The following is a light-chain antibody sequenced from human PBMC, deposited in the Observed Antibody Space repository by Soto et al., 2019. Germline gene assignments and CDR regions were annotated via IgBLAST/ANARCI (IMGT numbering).Light chain of an antibody. CDR3: QQYRNWPPYT. J-gene: IGKJ2*01. CDR1: QSVNRF. V-gene: IGKV3-15*01. Sequence: EIVMTQSPATLSVSPGERATLSCRASQSVNRFLAWYQQKPGQAPRLLIYTADTRATGIPARFRGSGSGTEFTLTISSLQSEDFAVYYCQQYRNWPPYTFGQGTKLEIK. CDR2: TAD.